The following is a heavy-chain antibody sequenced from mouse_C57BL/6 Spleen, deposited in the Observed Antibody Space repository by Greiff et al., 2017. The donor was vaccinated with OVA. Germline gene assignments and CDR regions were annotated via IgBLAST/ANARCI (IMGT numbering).Heavy chain of an antibody. J-gene: IGHJ1*03. D-gene: IGHD4-1*01. Sequence: EVKLMESGPELVKPGASVKIPCKASGYTFTDYNMDWVKQSHGQSLEWIGDINPNNGGTNYNQKFKGKATLTVDKSSSTAYMELRSLTSEDAAVYYCARELGLYCYFDVWGTGTTVTVSS. CDR3: ARELGLYCYFDV. CDR1: GYTFTDYN. V-gene: IGHV1-18*01. CDR2: INPNNGGT.